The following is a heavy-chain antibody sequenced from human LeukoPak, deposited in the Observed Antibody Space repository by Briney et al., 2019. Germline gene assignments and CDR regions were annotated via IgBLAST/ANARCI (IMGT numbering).Heavy chain of an antibody. J-gene: IGHJ4*02. CDR3: ARSRAPSGTDCNY. D-gene: IGHD6-13*01. V-gene: IGHV1-8*01. CDR1: GYTFTSYD. Sequence: ASVEVSCKASGYTFTSYDINWVRQATGQGLEWMGWMNPNSGNTAYEQEFQGRVTMNRNTTISTAFMELSSLRSEDTAVYYCARSRAPSGTDCNYWGQGTLVTVSS. CDR2: MNPNSGNT.